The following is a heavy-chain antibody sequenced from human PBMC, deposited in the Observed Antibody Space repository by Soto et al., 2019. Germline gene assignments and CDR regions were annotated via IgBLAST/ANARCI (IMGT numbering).Heavy chain of an antibody. D-gene: IGHD3-22*01. CDR1: GFTFSSYA. CDR3: AKDSRVTMIVVAPYFDY. Sequence: PGGSLRLSCAASGFTFSSYAMSWVRQAPRKGLEWVSAISGSGGSTYYADSVKGRFTISRDNSKNTLYLQMNSLRAEDTAVYYCAKDSRVTMIVVAPYFDYWGQGTQVTVSS. V-gene: IGHV3-23*01. CDR2: ISGSGGST. J-gene: IGHJ4*02.